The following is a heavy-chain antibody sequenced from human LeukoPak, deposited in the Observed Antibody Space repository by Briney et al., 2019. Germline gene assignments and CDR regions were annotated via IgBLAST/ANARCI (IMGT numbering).Heavy chain of an antibody. V-gene: IGHV5-51*01. J-gene: IGHJ4*01. CDR3: ARRHYYDNRPDY. D-gene: IGHD3-22*01. CDR2: IYPGNFDT. Sequence: GESLKISCKASGYSFTTYWIGWVRQMPGKGLEWMGIIYPGNFDTKYSPSFQGQVTISADKSISAAYLQWSSLEASDTAMYYCARRHYYDNRPDYWGQGTLVTVSS. CDR1: GYSFTTYW.